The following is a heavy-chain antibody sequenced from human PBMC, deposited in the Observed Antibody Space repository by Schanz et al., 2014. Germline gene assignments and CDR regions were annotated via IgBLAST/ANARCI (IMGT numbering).Heavy chain of an antibody. Sequence: EVQLVESGGGLVKPGDSLRLSCAASGFTFSSYTMKWVRQAPGKGLEWVSSISSTSTYLYYADSVKGRFTISRDSARNSLYLQMSSLRAEDTAVYYCARGSGTFDSWGQGTLVTVSS. CDR2: ISSTSTYL. CDR3: ARGSGTFDS. J-gene: IGHJ4*02. D-gene: IGHD3-3*01. CDR1: GFTFSSYT. V-gene: IGHV3-21*04.